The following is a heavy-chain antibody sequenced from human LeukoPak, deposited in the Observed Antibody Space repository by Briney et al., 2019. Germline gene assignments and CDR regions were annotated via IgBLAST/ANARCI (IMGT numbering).Heavy chain of an antibody. CDR3: AKGGYYYDSSGYYYPDAFDI. CDR2: ISDSGGST. CDR1: GFTFTDYG. D-gene: IGHD3-22*01. V-gene: IGHV3-23*01. Sequence: GGSLRLSCAASGFTFTDYGMHWVRQAPGKGLEWVSAISDSGGSTYYADSVKGRFTISRDNSKNTLYLQMNSLRAEDTAVYYCAKGGYYYDSSGYYYPDAFDIWGQGTMVTVSS. J-gene: IGHJ3*02.